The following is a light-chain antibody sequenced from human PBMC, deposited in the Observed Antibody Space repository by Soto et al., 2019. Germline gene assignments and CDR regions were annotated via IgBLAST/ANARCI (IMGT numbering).Light chain of an antibody. Sequence: SYELTQPPSVSVSPGQTASITCSGDKLGDKYACWYQQKPGQSPVLVIYQDSKRPSGIPERFSGSNSGNTATLTICGTQARDEADYYCKAWDSSTVVFGGVTMLTVL. CDR2: QDS. J-gene: IGLJ2*01. CDR1: KLGDKY. CDR3: KAWDSSTVV. V-gene: IGLV3-1*01.